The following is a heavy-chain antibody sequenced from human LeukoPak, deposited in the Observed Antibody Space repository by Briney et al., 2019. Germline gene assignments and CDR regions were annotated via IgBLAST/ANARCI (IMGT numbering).Heavy chain of an antibody. J-gene: IGHJ4*02. Sequence: SETLSLTCTVSGGSISSSSYYWGWIRQPPGKGLEWIGCIYYSRSTYYNPSLKSRVTISVDTSKNQFSLKLSSVTAADTAVYYCARQSNDFWSGYYKYYFDYWGQGTLVTVSS. D-gene: IGHD3-3*01. CDR1: GGSISSSSYY. V-gene: IGHV4-39*01. CDR2: IYYSRST. CDR3: ARQSNDFWSGYYKYYFDY.